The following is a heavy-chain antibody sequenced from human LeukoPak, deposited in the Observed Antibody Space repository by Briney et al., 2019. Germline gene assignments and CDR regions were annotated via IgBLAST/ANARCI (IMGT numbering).Heavy chain of an antibody. D-gene: IGHD3-3*01. CDR3: ARLGRTYYDFWSGP. J-gene: IGHJ5*02. CDR1: GGSISSSTYY. V-gene: IGHV4-39*01. CDR2: IYYRGST. Sequence: PSETLSLTCTVSGGSISSSTYYWGWIRQPPGKGLEWIGTIYYRGSTYYNPSLKSRVTISVDTSKNQFSLKLTSVTAADTAVYYCARLGRTYYDFWSGPWGQGTLATVSS.